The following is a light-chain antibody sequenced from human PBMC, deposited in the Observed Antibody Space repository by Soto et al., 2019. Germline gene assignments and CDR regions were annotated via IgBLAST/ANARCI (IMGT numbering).Light chain of an antibody. V-gene: IGLV2-8*01. J-gene: IGLJ2*01. CDR2: EVS. CDR1: NSDVGGYDY. Sequence: QSALTQPPSASGSPGQSVTISCTGTNSDVGGYDYVSWYQQLPGKAPKLMIYEVSKRPSGVPDRFSGSKSGNTASLTVSGLQAEDEADYYCSSYAGSNNVVFGGGTKLTVL. CDR3: SSYAGSNNVV.